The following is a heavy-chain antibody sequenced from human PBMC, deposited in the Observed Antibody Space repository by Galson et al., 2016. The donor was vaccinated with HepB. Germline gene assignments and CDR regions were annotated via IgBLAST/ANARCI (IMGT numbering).Heavy chain of an antibody. J-gene: IGHJ4*02. CDR3: ARGVQQLVYDY. V-gene: IGHV5-51*01. D-gene: IGHD6-13*01. Sequence: QSGAEVKKPGESLKISCMGSGYRFTDYWIGWVRQMPGKGLEWMGIINPGESDTTYTPSSQGQVIISADKSINTAYLQWSSLKASDTAMYYCARGVQQLVYDYWGQGTLVTVSS. CDR1: GYRFTDYW. CDR2: INPGESDT.